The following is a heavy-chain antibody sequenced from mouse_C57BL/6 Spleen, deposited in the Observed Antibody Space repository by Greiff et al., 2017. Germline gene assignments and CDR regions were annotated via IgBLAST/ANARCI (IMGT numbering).Heavy chain of an antibody. D-gene: IGHD2-4*01. Sequence: DVQLVESGPGLVKPSQSLSLTCSVTGYSITSGYYWNWIRQFPGNKLEWMGYISYDGSNNYNPSLKNRISITRDTSKNQFFLKLNSVTTEDTATYYCARVYYDYDEDWFAYWGQGTLVTVSA. CDR1: GYSITSGYY. V-gene: IGHV3-6*01. J-gene: IGHJ3*01. CDR2: ISYDGSN. CDR3: ARVYYDYDEDWFAY.